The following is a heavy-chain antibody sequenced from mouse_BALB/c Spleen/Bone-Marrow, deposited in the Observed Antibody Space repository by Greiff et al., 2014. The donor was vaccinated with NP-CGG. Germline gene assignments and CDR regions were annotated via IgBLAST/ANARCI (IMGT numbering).Heavy chain of an antibody. D-gene: IGHD2-2*01. CDR1: GYAFSSYW. J-gene: IGHJ4*01. Sequence: QVQLQQSXAELVRPGSSVKISCKASGYAFSSYWMSWVKQRHGQGLEWIGQIYPGDGDTNYNGKFKGKATLTADKSSSTAYMQLSSLTSEDSAVYFCARWLPAMDYWGQGTSVTVSS. V-gene: IGHV1-80*01. CDR3: ARWLPAMDY. CDR2: IYPGDGDT.